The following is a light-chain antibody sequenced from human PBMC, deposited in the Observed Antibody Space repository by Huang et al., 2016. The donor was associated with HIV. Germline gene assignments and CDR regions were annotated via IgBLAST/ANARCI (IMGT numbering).Light chain of an antibody. CDR3: QQFGSSPPYS. Sequence: EIVLTQSPDTLSLSPGERATVSCRASQSFTRNYLAWYQQRPCQAPKLLIYGASTRVTGIPDRCSGSGTGTDLTLTISRLAPEDCAVYYCQQFGSSPPYSFGQGTKLEIK. V-gene: IGKV3-20*01. J-gene: IGKJ2*03. CDR1: QSFTRNY. CDR2: GAS.